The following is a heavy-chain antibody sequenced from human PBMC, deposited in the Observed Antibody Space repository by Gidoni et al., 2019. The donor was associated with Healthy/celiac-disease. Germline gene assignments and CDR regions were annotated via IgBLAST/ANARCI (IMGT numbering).Heavy chain of an antibody. J-gene: IGHJ4*02. V-gene: IGHV3-66*01. D-gene: IGHD1-26*01. CDR3: ASYSGSSQRRY. Sequence: EVQLVESGGGLVQPGGSLRLSCAASGFTVSSNYMSWVREAPGKGLEWVSVIYSGGSTYYADSVKGRFTISRDNSKNTLYLQMNSLRAEDTAVYYCASYSGSSQRRYWGQVTLVTVSS. CDR1: GFTVSSNY. CDR2: IYSGGST.